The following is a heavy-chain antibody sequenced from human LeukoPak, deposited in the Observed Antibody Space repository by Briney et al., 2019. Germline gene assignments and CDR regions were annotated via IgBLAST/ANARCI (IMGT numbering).Heavy chain of an antibody. J-gene: IGHJ4*02. Sequence: GGSLRLSCAASGFTFSSYAVHWVRQAPGKGLEYVSAISSNGGSTYYANSVKGRFTISRDNSKNTLYLQMGSLRAEDMAVYYCARAAGGKIYDYWGQGTLVTVSS. CDR2: ISSNGGST. CDR3: ARAAGGKIYDY. CDR1: GFTFSSYA. V-gene: IGHV3-64*01. D-gene: IGHD2-15*01.